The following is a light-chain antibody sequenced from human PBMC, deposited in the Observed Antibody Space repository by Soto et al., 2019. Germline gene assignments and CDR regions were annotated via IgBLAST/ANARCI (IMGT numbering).Light chain of an antibody. CDR1: SRDFGGDID. V-gene: IGLV2-14*01. CDR2: EVN. CDR3: SAYTSGITLSV. J-gene: IGLJ1*01. Sequence: QSVLTQPPSASGSPGQSVAISCTGTSRDFGGDIDVSWYQQHPGKAPKLMIDEVNKRPSGVSNRCSGSKSGNTASLTISGLQTDVESDYYFSAYTSGITLSVFGTGTKVAV.